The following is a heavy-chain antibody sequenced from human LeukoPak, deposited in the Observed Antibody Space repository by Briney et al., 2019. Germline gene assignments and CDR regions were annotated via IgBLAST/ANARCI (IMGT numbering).Heavy chain of an antibody. V-gene: IGHV4-39*02. Sequence: PSETLSLTCTVSGGSISSSSYYWGWIRQPPGKGLEWIGSIYYSGSTYYNPSLKSRVTISVDTSKNQFSLKLSSVTAADTAVYYCAREHFQEYYFDYWGQGTLVTVSS. J-gene: IGHJ4*02. D-gene: IGHD2/OR15-2a*01. CDR2: IYYSGST. CDR3: AREHFQEYYFDY. CDR1: GGSISSSSYY.